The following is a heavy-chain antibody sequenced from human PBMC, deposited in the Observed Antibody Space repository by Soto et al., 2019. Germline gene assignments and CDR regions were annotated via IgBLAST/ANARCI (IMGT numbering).Heavy chain of an antibody. CDR2: TRNKANSYTT. V-gene: IGHV3-72*01. CDR1: GFTFSDHY. CDR3: AREASLSIGDYNWFDP. D-gene: IGHD3-3*01. Sequence: GGSLRLSCAASGFTFSDHYMDWVRQAPGKGLEWVGRTRNKANSYTTEYAASVKGRFTISRGDSKNSLYLQMNSLKTEDTAVYYCAREASLSIGDYNWFDPWGQGTLVTVSS. J-gene: IGHJ5*02.